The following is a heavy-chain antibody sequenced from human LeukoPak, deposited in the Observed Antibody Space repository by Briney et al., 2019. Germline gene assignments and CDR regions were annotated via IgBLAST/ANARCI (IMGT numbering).Heavy chain of an antibody. Sequence: ASVKVSCKASGYTFTSHDINWVRQAPGQGLEWMGWMNPNSGNTGYAQKFQGRVTMTRNPSISTAYMELSSLRSEDTAVFYCARSRNRGGSYYGGDYYFDYWGQGTLVTVSS. V-gene: IGHV1-8*01. J-gene: IGHJ4*02. CDR2: MNPNSGNT. CDR1: GYTFTSHD. CDR3: ARSRNRGGSYYGGDYYFDY. D-gene: IGHD1-26*01.